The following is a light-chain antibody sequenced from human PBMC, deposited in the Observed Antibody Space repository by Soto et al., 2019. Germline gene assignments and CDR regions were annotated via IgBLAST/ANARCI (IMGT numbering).Light chain of an antibody. CDR2: GAS. V-gene: IGKV3-20*01. J-gene: IGKJ3*01. CDR1: QSVSSSY. Sequence: EIVLTQSPGTLSLSPGERATLSCRASQSVSSSYLAWYQQIPGQAHRLLIYGASSRATGSPDRFSGSGYGTDLTHTISRLEPEDFAVYYCKQYGSTPLTFRPGTKVDIK. CDR3: KQYGSTPLT.